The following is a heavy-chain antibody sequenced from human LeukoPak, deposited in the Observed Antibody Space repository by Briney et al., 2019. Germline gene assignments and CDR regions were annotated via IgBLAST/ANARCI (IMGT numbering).Heavy chain of an antibody. CDR2: INSDGSSR. CDR3: ARDPHPLRFLEWLLLPVDY. J-gene: IGHJ4*02. CDR1: GFTFSNYW. D-gene: IGHD3-3*01. Sequence: PGGSLRLSCAASGFTFSNYWMHWVRQAPGKGLVWVSRINSDGSSRNYADSVKGRFTISRDNAKNTLYLQMNSLRAEDTAVYYCARDPHPLRFLEWLLLPVDYWGQGILVTVSS. V-gene: IGHV3-74*01.